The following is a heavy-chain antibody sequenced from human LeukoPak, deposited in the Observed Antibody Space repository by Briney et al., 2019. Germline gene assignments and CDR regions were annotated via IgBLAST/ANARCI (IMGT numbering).Heavy chain of an antibody. CDR3: ATRRNYYDSSGYRY. CDR2: INHSGST. V-gene: IGHV4-34*01. CDR1: GGSFSGYY. J-gene: IGHJ4*02. D-gene: IGHD3-22*01. Sequence: SETLSLTCAVYGGSFSGYYWSWIRQPPGKGLEWIGEINHSGSTNYNPSLKSRVTISVDTSKNQFSLKLSSVTAADTAVYYCATRRNYYDSSGYRYWGQGTLVTVSS.